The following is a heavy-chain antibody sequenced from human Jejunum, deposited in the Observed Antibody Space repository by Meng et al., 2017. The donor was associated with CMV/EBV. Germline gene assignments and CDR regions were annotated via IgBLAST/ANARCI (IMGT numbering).Heavy chain of an antibody. D-gene: IGHD5-12*01. CDR1: GFTFTNSG. Sequence: GFTFTNSGMHWVRQAPGKGLEWVAFIRYDESEKFYIDSVKGRFTISRDTSKNTVYLQMNSLKNEDTAVYYCAKGNGGFSGYGLDSWGQGSLVTVSS. CDR3: AKGNGGFSGYGLDS. V-gene: IGHV3-30*02. J-gene: IGHJ5*01. CDR2: IRYDESEK.